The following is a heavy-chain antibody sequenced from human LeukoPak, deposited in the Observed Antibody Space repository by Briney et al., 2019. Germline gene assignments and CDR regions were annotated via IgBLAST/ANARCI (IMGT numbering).Heavy chain of an antibody. CDR1: GFTFSSYA. V-gene: IGHV3-43*02. D-gene: IGHD1-1*01. CDR3: AKDIEARTAGFSFDY. J-gene: IGHJ4*02. Sequence: GGSLRLSCAASGFTFSSYAMSWVRQAPGKGLEWVSLITGDGGITYYAYSVKGRFTISRDNSKNSLYLQVNSLRTEDTAFYYCAKDIEARTAGFSFDYWGQGTLVTVSS. CDR2: ITGDGGIT.